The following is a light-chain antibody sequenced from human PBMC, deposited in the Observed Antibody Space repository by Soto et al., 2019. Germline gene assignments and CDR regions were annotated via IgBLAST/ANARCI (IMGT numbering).Light chain of an antibody. CDR1: SSDVGSHKL. V-gene: IGLV2-23*01. J-gene: IGLJ1*01. CDR3: CSNAGGSTCV. Sequence: QSVLAQPASVSGSPGQSITISCTGTSSDVGSHKLVSWYQQYPGKAPKLIIFEASKRPSGVSNRFSGSKSGSTASLTISGLQAEDEADYYCCSNAGGSTCVFGTGNKVTV. CDR2: EAS.